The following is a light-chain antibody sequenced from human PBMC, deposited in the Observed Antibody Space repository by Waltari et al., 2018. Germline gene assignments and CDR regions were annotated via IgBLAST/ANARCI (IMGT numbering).Light chain of an antibody. CDR3: QQYNEWPYT. J-gene: IGKJ2*01. Sequence: ETIMTQSPATLSVSPGETATLSCRASKSVGNNIAWFQQTPGQAPRLLIYVTSSSSPNIPGRFSGAGSGTDFTLTISGLQSEDFAVYYCQQYNEWPYTFGQGT. V-gene: IGKV3-15*01. CDR1: KSVGNN. CDR2: VTS.